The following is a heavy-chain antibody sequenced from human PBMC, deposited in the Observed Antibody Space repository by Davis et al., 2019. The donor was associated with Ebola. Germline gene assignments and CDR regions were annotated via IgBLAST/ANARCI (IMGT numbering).Heavy chain of an antibody. Sequence: SVKVSCKASGGTFSSYAISWVRQAPGQGLEWMGGIIPIFGTANYAQKFQGRVTITADKSTSTAYMELSSLRSEDTAVYYCARGGRLFYDYIWGSYRAFDIRGQGTMVTVSS. CDR2: IIPIFGTA. CDR3: ARGGRLFYDYIWGSYRAFDI. CDR1: GGTFSSYA. V-gene: IGHV1-69*06. D-gene: IGHD3-16*02. J-gene: IGHJ3*02.